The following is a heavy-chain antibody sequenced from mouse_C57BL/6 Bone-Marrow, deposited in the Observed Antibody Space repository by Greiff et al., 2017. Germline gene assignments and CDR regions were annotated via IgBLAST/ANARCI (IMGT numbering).Heavy chain of an antibody. D-gene: IGHD1-1*01. J-gene: IGHJ2*01. Sequence: DVKLVESGGDLVKPGGSLKLSCAASGFTFSSYGMSWVRQTPDKRLEWVATISSGGSYTYYPDSVKGRFTISRDNAKNTLYLQMSSLKSEDTAMYYCAREGGSRTGDYWGQGTTLTVSS. CDR1: GFTFSSYG. CDR2: ISSGGSYT. CDR3: AREGGSRTGDY. V-gene: IGHV5-6*02.